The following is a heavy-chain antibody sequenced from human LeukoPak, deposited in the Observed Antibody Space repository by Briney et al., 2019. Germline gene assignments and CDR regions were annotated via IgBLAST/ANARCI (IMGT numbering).Heavy chain of an antibody. J-gene: IGHJ3*02. Sequence: PGGSLRLSCAASGFTFSSYAMSWVRQAPGKGLEWVSAISGSGGGTYYADSVKGRFTISRDNSKNTLYLQMNSLRAEDTAVYYCAKDRSGWYHSDDAFDIWGRGTMVTVSS. V-gene: IGHV3-23*01. D-gene: IGHD6-19*01. CDR3: AKDRSGWYHSDDAFDI. CDR2: ISGSGGGT. CDR1: GFTFSSYA.